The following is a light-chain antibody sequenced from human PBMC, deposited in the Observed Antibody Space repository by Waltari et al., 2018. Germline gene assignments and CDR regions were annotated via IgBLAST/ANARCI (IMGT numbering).Light chain of an antibody. CDR3: QQYNNWPPWT. V-gene: IGKV3-15*01. CDR1: PIVSSN. J-gene: IGKJ1*01. CDR2: GAS. Sequence: EIVMTQSPATLSVSPGERATLSCRASPIVSSNFAWYPQKPGQAPRLLIYGASTRATGIPARFSGSGSGTEFTLTISSLQSEDFAVYYCQQYNNWPPWTFGQGTKVEIK.